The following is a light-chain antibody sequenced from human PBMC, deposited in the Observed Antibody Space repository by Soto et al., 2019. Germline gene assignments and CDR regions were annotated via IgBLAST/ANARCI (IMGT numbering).Light chain of an antibody. CDR3: LQALPTPLT. V-gene: IGKV2-28*01. Sequence: DIVLTQSPLSLPVAPGESASISCRSSQSLLHSNGVTYLDRYVQKPGQSPQLLIDFVSTRESGVTDRFCGSGSGTAFTLQISRVEAEDVGIYYCLQALPTPLTFGGGTKVEMK. J-gene: IGKJ4*01. CDR2: FVS. CDR1: QSLLHSNGVTY.